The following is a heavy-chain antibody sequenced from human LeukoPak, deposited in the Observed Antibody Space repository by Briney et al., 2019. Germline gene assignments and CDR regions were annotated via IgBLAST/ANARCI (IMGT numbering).Heavy chain of an antibody. J-gene: IGHJ4*02. D-gene: IGHD6-25*01. CDR3: AKGLAAGSQYFDY. V-gene: IGHV3-23*01. Sequence: GGSLRPSCAASGVTFSTYAISWVRQAPGKGLEWVSVISASDGNRYYADSVKGRFTISRDNSKNTLYLQLSSLRAEDTAVYYCAKGLAAGSQYFDYWGQGTLVTVSS. CDR2: ISASDGNR. CDR1: GVTFSTYA.